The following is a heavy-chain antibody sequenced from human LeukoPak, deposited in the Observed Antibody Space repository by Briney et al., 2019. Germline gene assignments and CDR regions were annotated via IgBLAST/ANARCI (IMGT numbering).Heavy chain of an antibody. CDR1: GFTFSNAW. Sequence: GGSLRLSCAASGFTFSNAWMSWVRQAPGKGLEWVGCIKSKTDGRTTDYSAPVKGRFTISRDDSKNTLYLQMNRLKTEDTAVYYCTCGNIVVVTAAFDYWGQGTLVTVSS. CDR2: IKSKTDGRTT. J-gene: IGHJ4*02. D-gene: IGHD2-2*01. V-gene: IGHV3-15*01. CDR3: TCGNIVVVTAAFDY.